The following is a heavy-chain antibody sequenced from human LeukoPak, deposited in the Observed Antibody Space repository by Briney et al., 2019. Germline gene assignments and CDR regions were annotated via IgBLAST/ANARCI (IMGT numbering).Heavy chain of an antibody. J-gene: IGHJ4*02. V-gene: IGHV1-69*05. CDR2: IIPIFGTA. D-gene: IGHD3-22*01. CDR1: GGTFSSYA. Sequence: SVKASCKASGGTFSSYAISWVRQAPGQGLEWMGGIIPIFGTANYAQKFQGRVTITTDESTSTAYMELSSLRSEGTAVYYCARSPAGSSGYYFDYWGQGTLVTVSS. CDR3: ARSPAGSSGYYFDY.